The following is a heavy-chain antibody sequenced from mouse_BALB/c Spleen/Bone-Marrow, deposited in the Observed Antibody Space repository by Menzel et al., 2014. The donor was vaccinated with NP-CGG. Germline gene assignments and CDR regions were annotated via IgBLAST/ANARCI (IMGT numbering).Heavy chain of an antibody. CDR3: ARKGPRNAMDY. CDR1: GYTFTTYP. J-gene: IGHJ4*01. D-gene: IGHD3-3*01. Sequence: VQLQQSGAEVVKPGASVKMSCKALGYTFTTYPIEWMKQNHGKSLEWIGNFHPFNDDTKYNEKFKDKAKLTVEKSSSTVYSEVSRLTSDDSAIYYCARKGPRNAMDYWGQGTSVTVSS. V-gene: IGHV1-47*01. CDR2: FHPFNDDT.